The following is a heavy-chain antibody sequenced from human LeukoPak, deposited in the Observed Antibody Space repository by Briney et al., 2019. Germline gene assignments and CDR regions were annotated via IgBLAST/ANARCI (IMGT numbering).Heavy chain of an antibody. J-gene: IGHJ4*02. D-gene: IGHD3-22*01. V-gene: IGHV3-23*01. Sequence: PGGSLRLSCAASGFTFNTYAMAWVRQAPGKGLEWVSAISGSGGSTYYADSVKGRFTISRDNSKNSLYLQMNSLRAEDTAVYYCATNTGDSSGYYYVNFGYWGQGTLVTVSS. CDR1: GFTFNTYA. CDR3: ATNTGDSSGYYYVNFGY. CDR2: ISGSGGST.